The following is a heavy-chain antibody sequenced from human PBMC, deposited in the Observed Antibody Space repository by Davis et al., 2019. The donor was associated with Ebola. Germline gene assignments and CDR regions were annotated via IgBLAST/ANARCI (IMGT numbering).Heavy chain of an antibody. J-gene: IGHJ4*02. CDR2: IRSKANSYAT. CDR1: GFTFSGSA. CDR3: AGNNYDRRGYYDC. V-gene: IGHV3-73*01. Sequence: PGGSLRLSCAASGFTFSGSAMHWVRQAPGKGLEWVGRIRSKANSYATAYVASVKGRFTISRDDSNNKAYLQMNSLEIEDTAVNYCAGNNYDRRGYYDCWGQGTLVTVSS. D-gene: IGHD3-22*01.